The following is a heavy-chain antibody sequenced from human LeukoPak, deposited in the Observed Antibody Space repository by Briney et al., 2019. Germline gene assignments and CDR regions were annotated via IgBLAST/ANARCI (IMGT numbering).Heavy chain of an antibody. D-gene: IGHD3-10*01. J-gene: IGHJ5*01. Sequence: SETLSLTCTVSGYSISSGYYWGWIRQPPGKGLEWIGSIYHSGSTYYNPSLKSRVSISVDTSKNHIALKVTSVTAADTAVYFCARRVGFYGSGSLNYFDPWGQGILVSVSS. V-gene: IGHV4-38-2*02. CDR3: ARRVGFYGSGSLNYFDP. CDR1: GYSISSGYY. CDR2: IYHSGST.